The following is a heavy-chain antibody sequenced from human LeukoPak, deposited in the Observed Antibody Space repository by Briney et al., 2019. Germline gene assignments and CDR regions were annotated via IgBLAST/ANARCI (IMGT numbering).Heavy chain of an antibody. J-gene: IGHJ5*02. Sequence: LSLTCTVSGGSISSGGYYWSWIRQPPGKGLEWIGYIYHSGSTYYNPSLKSRVTISVDRSKNQFSLKLSSVTAADTAVYYCAREWASSSSLNWFDPWGQGTLVTVSS. CDR2: IYHSGST. CDR1: GGSISSGGYY. D-gene: IGHD6-6*01. V-gene: IGHV4-30-2*01. CDR3: AREWASSSSLNWFDP.